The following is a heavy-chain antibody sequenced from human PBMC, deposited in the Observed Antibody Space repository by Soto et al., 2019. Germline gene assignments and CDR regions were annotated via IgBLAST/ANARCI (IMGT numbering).Heavy chain of an antibody. V-gene: IGHV1-18*01. CDR1: GYTFTSYG. D-gene: IGHD2-2*01. Sequence: QVQLVQSGAEVKKPGASVRVSCKASGYTFTSYGITWVRQAPGQGLEWMGWISAYNGNTNYAQKLQGRVTMTTDTSTSTAYMELRSVRSDDTAVYYCARGTQKLVPAAMPPDYWGQGTLVTVSA. J-gene: IGHJ4*02. CDR2: ISAYNGNT. CDR3: ARGTQKLVPAAMPPDY.